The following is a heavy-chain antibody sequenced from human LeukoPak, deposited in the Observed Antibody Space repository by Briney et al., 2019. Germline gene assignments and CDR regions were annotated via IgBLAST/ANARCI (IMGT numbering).Heavy chain of an antibody. CDR3: ARGGGSGWYHYYYGMDV. CDR1: GGSFSGYY. D-gene: IGHD6-19*01. J-gene: IGHJ6*04. Sequence: SETLSLTCAVYGGSFSGYYWSWIRQPPGKGLEWIGEINHSGSTNYNPSLKSRVTISVDTSKNQFSLRLSSVTAADTAAYYCARGGGSGWYHYYYGMDVWGKGTTVTVSS. V-gene: IGHV4-34*01. CDR2: INHSGST.